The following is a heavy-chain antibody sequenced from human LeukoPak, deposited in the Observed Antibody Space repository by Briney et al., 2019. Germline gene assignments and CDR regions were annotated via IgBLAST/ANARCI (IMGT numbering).Heavy chain of an antibody. V-gene: IGHV3-23*01. CDR1: GGSISSGGYS. CDR2: ISGSGGST. Sequence: PSETLSLTCAVSGGSISSGGYSWSWVRQAPGKGQEWVSAISGSGGSTYYADSVKGWFTISRDNSKNTLYLQMNSLRAEDTAVYYCAKGPVVVTASGEDYWGQGTLVTVSS. J-gene: IGHJ4*02. CDR3: AKGPVVVTASGEDY. D-gene: IGHD2-21*02.